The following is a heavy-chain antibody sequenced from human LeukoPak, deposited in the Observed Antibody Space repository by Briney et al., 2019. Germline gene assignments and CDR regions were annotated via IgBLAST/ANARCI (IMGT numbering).Heavy chain of an antibody. CDR3: ARDYGYSYGLINWFDP. D-gene: IGHD5-18*01. CDR2: IYYSGSA. V-gene: IGHV4-39*02. CDR1: GGSISDSNYY. J-gene: IGHJ5*02. Sequence: PSETLSLTCTVSGGSISDSNYYWGWIRQPPGRGLEWIGNIYYSGSAYYSPSLKSRVTVSVDTSKNQFSLKLNSVTAADTAVYYCARDYGYSYGLINWFDPWGQGTLVTVSS.